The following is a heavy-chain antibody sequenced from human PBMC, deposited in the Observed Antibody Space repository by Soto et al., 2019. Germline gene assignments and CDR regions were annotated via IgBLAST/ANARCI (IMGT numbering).Heavy chain of an antibody. V-gene: IGHV5-51*01. CDR1: GYSFTSYW. CDR3: ASGSETYYDILHPTGDAFDI. CDR2: IYPGDSDT. Sequence: GESLKISCKGSGYSFTSYWIGWVRQMPGKGLEWMGIIYPGDSDTRYSPSFQGQVTIPADKSISTAYLQWSSLKASDTAMYYCASGSETYYDILHPTGDAFDIWGQGTMVTVSS. J-gene: IGHJ3*02. D-gene: IGHD3-9*01.